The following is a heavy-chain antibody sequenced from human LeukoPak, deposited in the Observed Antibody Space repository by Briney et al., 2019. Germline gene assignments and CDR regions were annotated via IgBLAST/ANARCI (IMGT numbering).Heavy chain of an antibody. CDR1: GGSISSYY. V-gene: IGHV4-4*07. CDR3: ARDGAATVAGYAFDI. J-gene: IGHJ3*02. Sequence: SETLSLTCTVSGGSISSYYWSWIRQPAGKGLEWIGRIYTSGSTNYNPSLKSRVTISVDKSKNQFSLKLISLTAADTAVYYCARDGAATVAGYAFDIWGQGTMVTVSS. CDR2: IYTSGST. D-gene: IGHD6-19*01.